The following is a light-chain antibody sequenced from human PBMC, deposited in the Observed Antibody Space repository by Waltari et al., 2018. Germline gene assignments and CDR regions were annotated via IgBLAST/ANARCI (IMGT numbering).Light chain of an antibody. J-gene: IGKJ2*01. CDR1: QGISSY. V-gene: IGKV1-9*01. CDR3: QQLNSFPYT. CDR2: AAS. Sequence: DIQLTQSPSFLSASVGDRVTITCRASQGISSYLAWYQQKPGEAQKLLISAASTLQSGVPSRFSGSGSGTEFTLTISSLQPEDFATYYCQQLNSFPYTFGQGTKLDIK.